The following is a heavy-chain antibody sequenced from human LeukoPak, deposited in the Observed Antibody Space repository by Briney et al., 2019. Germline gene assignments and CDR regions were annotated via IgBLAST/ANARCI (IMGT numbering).Heavy chain of an antibody. D-gene: IGHD3-22*01. CDR3: TRIMGKYDSSGYYYGIDY. Sequence: ASVKVSCKASGYTFTSYYMHWVRQAPGQGLEWMGIINPSGGSTSYAQKFQGRVTMTRDMSTSTVYMELSSLRSDDTAVYYCTRIMGKYDSSGYYYGIDYWGQGTLVTVSS. CDR2: INPSGGST. V-gene: IGHV1-46*01. J-gene: IGHJ4*02. CDR1: GYTFTSYY.